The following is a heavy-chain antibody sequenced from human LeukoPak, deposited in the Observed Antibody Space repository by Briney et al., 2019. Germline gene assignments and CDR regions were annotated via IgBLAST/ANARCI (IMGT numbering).Heavy chain of an antibody. CDR3: ARMPPFGYGDYGWFDP. V-gene: IGHV4-38-2*02. CDR1: GYSISSAYY. D-gene: IGHD4-17*01. J-gene: IGHJ5*02. CDR2: MYHSGST. Sequence: SETLSLTCSVSGYSISSAYYWGWIRQPPGKGLEWIGTMYHSGSTNFNPSLKSRVTISLDTSKNQFSLNLYSVTAADTAVYYCARMPPFGYGDYGWFDPWGQGTLVTVSP.